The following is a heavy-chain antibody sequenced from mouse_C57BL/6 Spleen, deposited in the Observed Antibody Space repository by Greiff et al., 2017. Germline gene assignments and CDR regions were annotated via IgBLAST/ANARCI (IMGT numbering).Heavy chain of an antibody. Sequence: VQLKESGGGLVKPGGSLKLSCAASGFTFSDYGLHWVRQAPEKGLEWVAYISSGSSTIYYSDTVKGRFTISRDNAKNTLFLQMTSLRSEDAAMYCGARKEGGYWGKGTTRTVSS. CDR1: GFTFSDYG. D-gene: IGHD1-1*02. CDR2: ISSGSSTI. CDR3: ARKEGGY. J-gene: IGHJ2*01. V-gene: IGHV5-17*01.